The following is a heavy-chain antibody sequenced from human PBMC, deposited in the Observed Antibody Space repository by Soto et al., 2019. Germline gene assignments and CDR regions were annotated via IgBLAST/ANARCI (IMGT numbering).Heavy chain of an antibody. D-gene: IGHD3-3*01. CDR2: ISKDGSVK. J-gene: IGHJ4*02. CDR3: VRSRSGAVPDSFGY. V-gene: IGHV3-30-3*01. CDR1: GFMFSRYA. Sequence: QVQLVESGGRVVQSGGSLRLSCAAPGFMFSRYAIHWVRQAPGKGLEWVAVISKDGSVKYYIDSVRGRFTISRDKSKNTVYLEMNNMRDDDTAVFYCVRSRSGAVPDSFGYWGQGTLVTVSS.